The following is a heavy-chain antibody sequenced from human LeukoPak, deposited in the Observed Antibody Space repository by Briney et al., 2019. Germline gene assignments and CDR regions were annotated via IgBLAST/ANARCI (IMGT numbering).Heavy chain of an antibody. Sequence: PGRSLRLSCAASGFTFSSYGMHWVRQAPGKGLEWVAVIWYDGSNKYYADSVKGRFTISRDNSKNTLYLQMNSLRAEDTAVYYCAKPHILRYFDWLPGNWGQGTLVTVSS. J-gene: IGHJ4*02. CDR2: IWYDGSNK. D-gene: IGHD3-9*01. CDR3: AKPHILRYFDWLPGN. CDR1: GFTFSSYG. V-gene: IGHV3-33*06.